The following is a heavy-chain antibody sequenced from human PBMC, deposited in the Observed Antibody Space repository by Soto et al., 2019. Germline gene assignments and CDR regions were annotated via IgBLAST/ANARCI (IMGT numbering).Heavy chain of an antibody. D-gene: IGHD5-12*01. CDR2: LSGSGGST. CDR3: AKDSGYDHTD. V-gene: IGHV3-23*01. CDR1: GFTFGSSG. J-gene: IGHJ4*02. Sequence: EVQLLESGGGLVQPGGSLRISCAASGFTFGSSGMSWVRQAPGKGLEWISGLSGSGGSTYYADSVKGRFTISRDTSKSTLYLQMHSLRVENTAVYYCAKDSGYDHTDWGQGTLVTVSS.